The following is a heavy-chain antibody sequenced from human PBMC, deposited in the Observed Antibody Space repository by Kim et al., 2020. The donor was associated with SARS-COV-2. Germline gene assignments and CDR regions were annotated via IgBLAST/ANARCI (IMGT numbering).Heavy chain of an antibody. CDR2: ISGSGGST. Sequence: GGSLRLSCAASGFTFSSYAMSWVRQAPGKGLEWVSAISGSGGSTYYADSVKGRFTISRDNSKNTLYLQMNSLRAEDTAVYYCAKDLEEFHLFDWLRYYYYGMDVWGQGTTVTVSS. CDR1: GFTFSSYA. D-gene: IGHD3-9*01. V-gene: IGHV3-23*01. J-gene: IGHJ6*02. CDR3: AKDLEEFHLFDWLRYYYYGMDV.